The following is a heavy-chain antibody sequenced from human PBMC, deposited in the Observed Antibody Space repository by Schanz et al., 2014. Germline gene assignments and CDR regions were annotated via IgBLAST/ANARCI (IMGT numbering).Heavy chain of an antibody. CDR3: XRDGHSSIWDSYYFYGLDV. CDR1: GHPFTAYY. D-gene: IGHD6-13*01. J-gene: IGHJ6*02. CDR2: INPNSGGT. Sequence: QVQLVQSGAEVKKPGASVKVSCKASGHPFTAYYMHWVRQAPGQGLEWMGRINPNSGGTNYAENFQGRVTMTRDTSSLSVXLXPSRLTSDDTALSXSXRDGHSSIWDSYYFYGLDVWGQGTTVTVSS. V-gene: IGHV1-2*06.